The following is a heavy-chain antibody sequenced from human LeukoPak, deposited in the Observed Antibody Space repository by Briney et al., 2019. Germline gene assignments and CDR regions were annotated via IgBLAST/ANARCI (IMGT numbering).Heavy chain of an antibody. D-gene: IGHD2-8*01. J-gene: IGHJ4*02. V-gene: IGHV1-2*06. Sequence: GASVKVSCKASGYTFTGYYMHWVRQAPGQGLEWMGRISPNSGGTNYARKFQGRVTMTRDTSISTAYMELSRLRSDDTAVYYCARDHCTNGVCSTFDYWGQGTLVTVSS. CDR1: GYTFTGYY. CDR3: ARDHCTNGVCSTFDY. CDR2: ISPNSGGT.